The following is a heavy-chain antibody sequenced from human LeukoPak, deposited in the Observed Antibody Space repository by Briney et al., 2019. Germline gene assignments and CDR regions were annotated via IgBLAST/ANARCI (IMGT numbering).Heavy chain of an antibody. D-gene: IGHD3-22*01. CDR1: GGSFSGYY. CDR3: ARDPTQYYYDSSGYYSSLGWYFDL. CDR2: IYTSGST. Sequence: PSETLSLTCAVYGGSFSGYYWSWIRQPPGKGLEWIGRIYTSGSTNYNPSLKSRVTMSVDTSKNQFSLKLSSVTAADTAVYYCARDPTQYYYDSSGYYSSLGWYFDLWGRGTLVTVSS. J-gene: IGHJ2*01. V-gene: IGHV4-4*07.